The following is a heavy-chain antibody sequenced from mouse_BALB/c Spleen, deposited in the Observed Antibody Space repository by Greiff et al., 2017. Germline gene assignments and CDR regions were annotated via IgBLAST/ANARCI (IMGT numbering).Heavy chain of an antibody. CDR1: GFNIKDYY. D-gene: IGHD3-1*01. J-gene: IGHJ3*01. CDR3: ARQLGRPFAY. CDR2: IDPENGNT. Sequence: VQLQQSGAELVRPGALVKLSCKASGFNIKDYYMHWVKQRPEQGLEWIGWIDPENGNTIYDPKFQGKASITADTSSNTAYLQLSSLTSEDTAGYHCARQLGRPFAYWGQGTLLNVSA. V-gene: IGHV14-1*02.